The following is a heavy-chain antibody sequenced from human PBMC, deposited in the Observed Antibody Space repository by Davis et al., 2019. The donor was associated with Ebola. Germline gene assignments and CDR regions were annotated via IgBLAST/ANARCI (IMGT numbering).Heavy chain of an antibody. CDR2: INWNSGSI. D-gene: IGHD3-22*01. V-gene: IGHV3-20*04. CDR1: GFTFDDYG. Sequence: PGGSLRLSCAASGFTFDDYGMSWVRQAPGKGLEWVSGINWNSGSIGYADSVKGRFTISRDNAKNSLYLQMNSLRAEDTALYYCAKDIGYYYDSSATSGRAFDIWGQGTMVTVSS. CDR3: AKDIGYYYDSSATSGRAFDI. J-gene: IGHJ3*02.